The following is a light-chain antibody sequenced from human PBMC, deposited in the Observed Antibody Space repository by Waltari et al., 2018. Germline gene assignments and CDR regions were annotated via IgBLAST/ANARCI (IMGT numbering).Light chain of an antibody. CDR2: GAS. CDR1: QGVSNT. V-gene: IGKV3-15*01. J-gene: IGKJ2*01. CDR3: QHYGNWPMST. Sequence: EIVMTQSPATLSVSPGERVTLSCRASQGVSNTLAWYQQKPGQAPRLLIYGASTRASGIPARFSGSGSGTEFTLTISSLQSEDFAVYSCQHYGNWPMSTFGQGTKVEI.